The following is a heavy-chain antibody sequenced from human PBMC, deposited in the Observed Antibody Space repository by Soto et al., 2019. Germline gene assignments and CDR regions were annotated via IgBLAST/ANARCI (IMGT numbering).Heavy chain of an antibody. Sequence: GGSLRLSCAASGFTFSSYAMSWVRQAPGKGLEWVSAISGSGGSTYYADSVKGRFTISRDNSKNTLYLQMNSLRAEDTAVYYCAKLIWNYVIYYYYYMDGRGKRTTDTVSS. CDR2: ISGSGGST. V-gene: IGHV3-23*01. J-gene: IGHJ6*03. CDR1: GFTFSSYA. CDR3: AKLIWNYVIYYYYYMDG. D-gene: IGHD1-7*01.